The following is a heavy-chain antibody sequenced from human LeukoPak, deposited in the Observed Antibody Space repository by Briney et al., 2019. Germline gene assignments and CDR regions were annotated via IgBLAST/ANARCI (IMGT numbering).Heavy chain of an antibody. J-gene: IGHJ3*02. Sequence: RPGGSLRLSCAASGFTVSSNYMSWVRQAPGKVLEWVSLIYSGGSTYYADSVKGRFTISRDNSKNTLYLQMNSLRAEDTAVYYCARENGDNESGAFDIWGQGTMVTVSS. V-gene: IGHV3-66*01. D-gene: IGHD4-17*01. CDR2: IYSGGST. CDR1: GFTVSSNY. CDR3: ARENGDNESGAFDI.